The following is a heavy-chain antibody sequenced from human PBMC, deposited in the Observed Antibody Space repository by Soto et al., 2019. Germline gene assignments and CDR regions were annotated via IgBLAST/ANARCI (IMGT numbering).Heavy chain of an antibody. CDR1: GYTFTRYG. CDR2: ISGYNGDT. D-gene: IGHD2-8*01. V-gene: IGHV1-18*01. Sequence: QGHLVQSGAEVKKPGASVKVSCKASGYTFTRYGISWVRQAPGQGLEWMGWISGYNGDTNYAQNLQDRVTMTIDTSXHTAYMELRSLTSDDTAVYYCAKNGQPPYYYYGLDVWGQGTTVTVSS. CDR3: AKNGQPPYYYYGLDV. J-gene: IGHJ6*02.